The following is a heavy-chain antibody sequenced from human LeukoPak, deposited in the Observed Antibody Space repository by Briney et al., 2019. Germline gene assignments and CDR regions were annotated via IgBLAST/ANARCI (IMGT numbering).Heavy chain of an antibody. J-gene: IGHJ6*03. V-gene: IGHV3-21*01. Sequence: PGGSLRLSCAASGFTFSSYSMNWVRQAPGKGLEWVSSIRSSSSYIYYEDSVKGRFTISRDNAKNSLYLQMNSLRAEDTAVYYCAREKEAPGVGVVVIRDYYYMDVWGKGTTVTVSS. CDR1: GFTFSSYS. CDR3: AREKEAPGVGVVVIRDYYYMDV. CDR2: IRSSSSYI. D-gene: IGHD3-22*01.